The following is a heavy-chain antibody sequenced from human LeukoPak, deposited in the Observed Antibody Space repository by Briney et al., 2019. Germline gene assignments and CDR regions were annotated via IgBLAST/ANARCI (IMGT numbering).Heavy chain of an antibody. CDR3: AKQRGYYDSNFQH. CDR2: ISSSGSTI. J-gene: IGHJ1*01. CDR1: GFTFSSYE. V-gene: IGHV3-48*03. D-gene: IGHD3-22*01. Sequence: GGSLRLSCVASGFTFSSYEMNWVRQAPGKGLEWVLYISSSGSTIYYADSVKGRFTISRDNAKNSLYLQMNSLRAEDTAVYYCAKQRGYYDSNFQHWGQGTLVTVSS.